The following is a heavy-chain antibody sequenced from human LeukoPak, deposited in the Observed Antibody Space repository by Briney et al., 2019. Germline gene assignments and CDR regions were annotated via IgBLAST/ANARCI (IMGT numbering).Heavy chain of an antibody. J-gene: IGHJ4*02. CDR2: ISGSGGST. D-gene: IGHD2-15*01. CDR3: AKDNNLRLCSGFDY. Sequence: GGSLRLSCAASGFTFSSYAMSWVRQAPGKGLEWVSGISGSGGSTYFADSVKGRFTISRDNSKNTLYLQMNSLRAEDTAVYYCAKDNNLRLCSGFDYWGQGTLVTVSS. CDR1: GFTFSSYA. V-gene: IGHV3-23*01.